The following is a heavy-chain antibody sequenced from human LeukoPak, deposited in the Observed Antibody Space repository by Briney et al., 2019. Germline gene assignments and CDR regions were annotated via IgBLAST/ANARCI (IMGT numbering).Heavy chain of an antibody. CDR1: GYTLTELS. D-gene: IGHD4-23*01. Sequence: AASVKVSCKVSGYTLTELSMHWVRQAPGKGLEWMGGFDPEDGETIYAQKFQGRVTMTEDTSTDTAYMELSSLRSEDTAVYYCARDWRGYYGGNRGEHYYYYMDVWGKGTTVTVSS. CDR2: FDPEDGET. V-gene: IGHV1-24*01. J-gene: IGHJ6*03. CDR3: ARDWRGYYGGNRGEHYYYYMDV.